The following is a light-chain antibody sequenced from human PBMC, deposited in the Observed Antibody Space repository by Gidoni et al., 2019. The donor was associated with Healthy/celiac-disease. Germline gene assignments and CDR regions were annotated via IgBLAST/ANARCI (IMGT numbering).Light chain of an antibody. J-gene: IGKJ2*01. V-gene: IGKV3-15*01. Sequence: DIVMTQSPATLSVSPGERATLSCRASQSVSSNLTWYQQKPGQAPRHLIYGASTRATGIPARFSGSGSGTEFTLTISSLQSEDFAVYYVQQYNNWPYTFGQGTKLEIK. CDR3: QQYNNWPYT. CDR1: QSVSSN. CDR2: GAS.